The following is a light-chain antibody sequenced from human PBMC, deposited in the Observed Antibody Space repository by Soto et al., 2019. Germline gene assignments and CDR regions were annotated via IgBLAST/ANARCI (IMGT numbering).Light chain of an antibody. Sequence: QSVLTRPPSVSAAPGQKVTISCSGSSSNIGNNYVSWYQQLPGTAPKLLIYENNKRPSGIPDRFSGSKSGTSATLGITGLQTGDEADYYCGTWDSSPSAYVFGTGTKVTVL. CDR2: ENN. V-gene: IGLV1-51*02. J-gene: IGLJ1*01. CDR1: SSNIGNNY. CDR3: GTWDSSPSAYV.